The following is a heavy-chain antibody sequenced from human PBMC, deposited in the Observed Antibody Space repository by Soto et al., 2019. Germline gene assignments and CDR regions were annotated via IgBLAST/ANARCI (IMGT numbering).Heavy chain of an antibody. CDR3: ARDREYPNLFDP. V-gene: IGHV4-59*01. D-gene: IGHD2-2*01. J-gene: IGHJ5*02. CDR2: IYYSGST. CDR1: GGSISSYY. Sequence: PSETLSLTCTVSGGSISSYYWSWIRQPPGKGLEWIGYIYYSGSTNYNPSLKSRVTISVDTSKNQFSLKLSSVTAADTAVYYCARDREYPNLFDPCGKGTLVTVSS.